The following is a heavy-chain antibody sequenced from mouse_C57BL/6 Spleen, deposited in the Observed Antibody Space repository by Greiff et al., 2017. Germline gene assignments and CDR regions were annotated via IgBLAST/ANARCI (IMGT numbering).Heavy chain of an antibody. CDR3: ARVPFTTADYYAMDY. D-gene: IGHD1-2*01. J-gene: IGHJ4*01. V-gene: IGHV5-6*01. CDR1: VFPFRSYG. CDR2: ISICGSYT. Sequence: EVMLVESGGDLVKPGGSLKLSCAASVFPFRSYGMSWVRQTPDQRLEWVATISICGSYTYYPDSVKGRFTISIDNANNTLYLQMSSLTSEDTALYYCARVPFTTADYYAMDYWGQGTSVTVSS.